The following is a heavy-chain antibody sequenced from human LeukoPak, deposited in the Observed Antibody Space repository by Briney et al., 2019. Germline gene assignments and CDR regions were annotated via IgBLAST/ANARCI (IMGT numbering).Heavy chain of an antibody. V-gene: IGHV1-69*13. Sequence: SVKVSCKTSGYTFSNYAISWVRQAPGQGLEWMGGIIPIFGTANYAQKFQGRVTITADESTSTAYMELSSLRSEDTAVYYCARDRSYYDSSGYYYFDYWGQGTLVTVSS. D-gene: IGHD3-22*01. J-gene: IGHJ4*02. CDR1: GYTFSNYA. CDR2: IIPIFGTA. CDR3: ARDRSYYDSSGYYYFDY.